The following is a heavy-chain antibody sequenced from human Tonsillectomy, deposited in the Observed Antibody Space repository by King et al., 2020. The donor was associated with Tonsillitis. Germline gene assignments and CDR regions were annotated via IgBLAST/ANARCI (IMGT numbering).Heavy chain of an antibody. CDR2: ISYDGSNK. CDR3: ARDLGEGRSGSYSEYFQH. V-gene: IGHV3-30-3*01. D-gene: IGHD1-26*01. J-gene: IGHJ1*01. CDR1: GFTVSSYA. Sequence: VQLVESGGGVVQPGRSLRLSCAASGFTVSSYAMHWVRQAPGKGLEWVAGISYDGSNKYYADSVKGRFTISRDNSKNTLYLQMNSLRDEDTAVYYCARDLGEGRSGSYSEYFQHWGQGTLVTVSS.